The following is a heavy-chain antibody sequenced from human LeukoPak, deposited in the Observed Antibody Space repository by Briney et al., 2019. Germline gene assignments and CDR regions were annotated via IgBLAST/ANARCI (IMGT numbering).Heavy chain of an antibody. CDR3: ARHVMKSHEMVYVTWFDP. J-gene: IGHJ5*02. Sequence: PGESLKISCKGSGYTFTNYWIGWVRQMPGKGLEWMGIIYPGDSDTRYTRYSPSFQGQVTISVDKSINTAYLQWSSMKASDSAMYYCARHVMKSHEMVYVTWFDPWGQGTLVTVSS. CDR2: IYPGDSDTRYT. D-gene: IGHD2-8*01. V-gene: IGHV5-51*01. CDR1: GYTFTNYW.